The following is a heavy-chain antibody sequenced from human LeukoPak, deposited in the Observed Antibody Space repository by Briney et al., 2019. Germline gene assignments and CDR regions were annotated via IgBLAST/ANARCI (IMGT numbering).Heavy chain of an antibody. CDR2: INSDGSST. Sequence: GGSLRLSCAASGCTFSSYWMDWVLQAPGKGLVWVSRINSDGSSTSYADSVKGRFTISRDNAKNTLYLQMNSLRAEDTAVYYCARWDTVVSSSDAFDIWGQGTMVTVSS. CDR1: GCTFSSYW. V-gene: IGHV3-74*01. D-gene: IGHD4-23*01. CDR3: ARWDTVVSSSDAFDI. J-gene: IGHJ3*02.